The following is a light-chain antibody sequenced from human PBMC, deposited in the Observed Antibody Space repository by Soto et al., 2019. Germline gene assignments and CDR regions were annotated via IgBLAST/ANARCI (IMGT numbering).Light chain of an antibody. CDR1: QGIKNW. J-gene: IGKJ5*01. V-gene: IGKV1-12*01. Sequence: EIQMTQSPYYVSASVGYRLTITCRASQGIKNWLAWYQQKQGKDNNLLIYTGYSLQSGVQSRFSGSGSGTDFTLTIKSMQPEDFATYYCQQAASFQITFGQGKRLEI. CDR2: TGY. CDR3: QQAASFQIT.